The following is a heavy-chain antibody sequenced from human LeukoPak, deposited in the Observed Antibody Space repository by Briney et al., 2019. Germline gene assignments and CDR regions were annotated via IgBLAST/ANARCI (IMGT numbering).Heavy chain of an antibody. CDR3: ASTRPEDDILTGYYNEDYYYYYMDV. Sequence: SVKVSCKASGGTFSSYAISWVRQAPGQGLEWMGGIIPIFGTANYAQKFQGRVTITVDKSTSTAYMELSSLRSEDTAVYYCASTRPEDDILTGYYNEDYYYYYMDVWGKGTTVTVSS. J-gene: IGHJ6*03. CDR1: GGTFSSYA. CDR2: IIPIFGTA. D-gene: IGHD3-9*01. V-gene: IGHV1-69*06.